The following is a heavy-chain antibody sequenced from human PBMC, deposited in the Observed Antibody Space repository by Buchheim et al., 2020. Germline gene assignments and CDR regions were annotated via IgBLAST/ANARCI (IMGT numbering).Heavy chain of an antibody. CDR2: INHSGST. CDR1: GGSFSGYY. CDR3: ASGRARTYYYDSSGYYGPLRY. Sequence: QVQLQQWGAGLLKPSETLSLTCAVYGGSFSGYYWSWIRQPPGKGLEWIGEINHSGSTNYNPSLKSRVTISVDTSKNQFSLKLSSVTAADTAVYYCASGRARTYYYDSSGYYGPLRYWGQGT. D-gene: IGHD3-22*01. J-gene: IGHJ4*02. V-gene: IGHV4-34*01.